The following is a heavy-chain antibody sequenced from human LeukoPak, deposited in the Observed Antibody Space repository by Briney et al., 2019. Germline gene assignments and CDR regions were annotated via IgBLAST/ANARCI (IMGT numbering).Heavy chain of an antibody. D-gene: IGHD3-10*01. CDR1: GYTFTSYY. Sequence: SVKVSCKASGYTFTSYYMHWVRQAPGQGLEWMGGIIPIFGTANYAQKFQGRVTITADKSTSTAYMELSSLRSEDTAVYYCARDYYGSGSYLYYYYYYMDVWGKGTTVTVSS. CDR2: IIPIFGTA. J-gene: IGHJ6*03. V-gene: IGHV1-69*06. CDR3: ARDYYGSGSYLYYYYYYMDV.